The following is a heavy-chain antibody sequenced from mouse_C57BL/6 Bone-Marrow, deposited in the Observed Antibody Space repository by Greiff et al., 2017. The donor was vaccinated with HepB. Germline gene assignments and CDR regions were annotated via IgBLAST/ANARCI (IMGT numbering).Heavy chain of an antibody. V-gene: IGHV5-6*02. CDR2: INTGGTYT. J-gene: IGHJ2*01. CDR1: GFTFSTSG. CDR3: TRERFDYYFDY. Sequence: DVKLVESGGDLVKVGGSLKLSCAASGFTFSTSGMSWVRQTPDKRLEWVATINTGGTYTYYADSVKGRFTISQDSATNTLFLLIISLKSEDSAIYYCTRERFDYYFDYWGQGTTLTVSP.